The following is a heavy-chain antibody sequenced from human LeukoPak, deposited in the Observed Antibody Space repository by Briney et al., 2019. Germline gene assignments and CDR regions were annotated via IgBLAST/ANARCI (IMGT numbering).Heavy chain of an antibody. CDR3: ARDHYYDSSGYTFRH. D-gene: IGHD3-22*01. V-gene: IGHV4-59*01. J-gene: IGHJ1*01. CDR2: IYYSGST. CDR1: GGSISNYY. Sequence: PSETLSLTCTVSGGSISNYYWSWIRQPPGKGLEWIGYIYYSGSTSYNPSLKSRATISIDTSKNQFSLKLSSVTAADTAVYYCARDHYYDSSGYTFRHWGQGTLVTVSS.